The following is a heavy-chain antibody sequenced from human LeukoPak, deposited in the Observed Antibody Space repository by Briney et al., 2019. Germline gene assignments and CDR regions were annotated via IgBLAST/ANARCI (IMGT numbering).Heavy chain of an antibody. Sequence: GGSLRLSCAASGFTFSSYGMHWVRQAPGKGLEWVAVIWYDGSNKYYADSVKGRFTISRDNSKSTLYLQMNSLRAEDTAVYYCARSPGYSSSSGAFDIWGQGTMVTVSS. D-gene: IGHD6-13*01. CDR1: GFTFSSYG. CDR3: ARSPGYSSSSGAFDI. J-gene: IGHJ3*02. CDR2: IWYDGSNK. V-gene: IGHV3-33*01.